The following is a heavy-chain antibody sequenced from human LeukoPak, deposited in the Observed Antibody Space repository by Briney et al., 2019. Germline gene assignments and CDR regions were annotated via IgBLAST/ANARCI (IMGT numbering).Heavy chain of an antibody. CDR3: AREAYCSGGSCFDY. V-gene: IGHV2-5*01. CDR1: GFSHTTSGVG. Sequence: SGPTLVNPTQTLTLTCTFSGFSHTTSGVGVGWIRQPPGKALEWLTLIYWNGERRYTPSLKSRLTITKDTSKNQVVLTMTNMHPVDTGTYYCAREAYCSGGSCFDYWGQGALVTVSS. CDR2: IYWNGER. J-gene: IGHJ4*02. D-gene: IGHD2-15*01.